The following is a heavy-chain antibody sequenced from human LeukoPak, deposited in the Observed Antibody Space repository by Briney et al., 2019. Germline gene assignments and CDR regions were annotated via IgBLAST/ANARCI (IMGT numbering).Heavy chain of an antibody. J-gene: IGHJ4*02. CDR3: ARASVILRFLEWSSFALDY. CDR1: GGTFSSYA. Sequence: ASVKVSCKASGGTFSSYAISWVRQAPGQGLEWMGGIIPIFGTANYAQKFQGRVTITTDESTSTAYMELSSLRSEDTAVYYCARASVILRFLEWSSFALDYWGQGTLVTVSS. D-gene: IGHD3-3*01. CDR2: IIPIFGTA. V-gene: IGHV1-69*05.